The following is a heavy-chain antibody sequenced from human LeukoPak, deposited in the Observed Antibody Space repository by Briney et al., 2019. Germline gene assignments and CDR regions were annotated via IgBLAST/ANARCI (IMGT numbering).Heavy chain of an antibody. J-gene: IGHJ4*02. CDR1: GDSISSSKW. Sequence: SETLSLTCAVSGDSISSSKWWSWVRQPPGKGLEWIGEIYHSGSTNYNPSLKSRVTISVDKSKNQFYLKLTSVTAADTAVYYCASGLRHFDWSTRVDYWGQGTLVTVSS. CDR2: IYHSGST. CDR3: ASGLRHFDWSTRVDY. D-gene: IGHD3-9*01. V-gene: IGHV4-4*02.